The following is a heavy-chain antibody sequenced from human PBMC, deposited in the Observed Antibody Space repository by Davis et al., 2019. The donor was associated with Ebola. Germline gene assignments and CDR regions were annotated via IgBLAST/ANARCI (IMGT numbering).Heavy chain of an antibody. D-gene: IGHD1-14*01. J-gene: IGHJ4*02. Sequence: PGGSLRLSCAASGFTFSSYSMNWVRQAPGKGLEWVSSISSSSSYIYYADSVKGRFIVSRDNFKNTMYLRMYNLRADDTAVYYCASPPDDYADYWGQGTLVTVSS. CDR1: GFTFSSYS. V-gene: IGHV3-21*04. CDR3: ASPPDDYADY. CDR2: ISSSSSYI.